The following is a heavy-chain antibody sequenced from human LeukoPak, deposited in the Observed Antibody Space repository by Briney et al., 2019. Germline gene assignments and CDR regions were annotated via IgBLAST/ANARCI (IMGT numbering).Heavy chain of an antibody. CDR3: VRDKMMDDRGVGFDP. Sequence: QPGGSLRLSCAASGFTFSTSWMYWVRHAPGKGLMYVSRINIDGSITTYADSVKGRFTISRDNTKNTLYLQMNSLGAEDTAVYYCVRDKMMDDRGVGFDPWGQGTLVTVSS. V-gene: IGHV3-74*01. CDR2: INIDGSIT. J-gene: IGHJ5*02. CDR1: GFTFSTSW. D-gene: IGHD1-1*01.